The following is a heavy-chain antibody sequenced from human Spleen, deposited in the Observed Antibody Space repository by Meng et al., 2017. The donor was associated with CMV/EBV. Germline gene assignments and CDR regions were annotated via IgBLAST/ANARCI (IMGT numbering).Heavy chain of an antibody. D-gene: IGHD2/OR15-2a*01. J-gene: IGHJ4*02. CDR1: GFTFSNYA. V-gene: IGHV3-23*01. Sequence: GFTFSNYATSWVRQAPGGGLEWVSTVSEATGSTYYADSVTGRFTISRDTSKNTLYLQMNSLRAEDTAIYYCARHITKMEFYLDYWGQGALVTVSS. CDR3: ARHITKMEFYLDY. CDR2: VSEATGST.